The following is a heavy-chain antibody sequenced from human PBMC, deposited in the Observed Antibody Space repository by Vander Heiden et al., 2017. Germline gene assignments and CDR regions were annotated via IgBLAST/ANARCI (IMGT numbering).Heavy chain of an antibody. V-gene: IGHV3-30-3*01. CDR3: ARGGCSGGSCYQTPWYYGMDV. J-gene: IGHJ6*02. D-gene: IGHD2-15*01. CDR2: ISYDGSNK. Sequence: QVQLVASGGGVVQPGRSLRLSCAASGFTFSSYAMHWVRQAPGKGLEWVAVISYDGSNKYYADSVKGRFTISRDNSKNTLYLQMNSLRAEDTAVYYCARGGCSGGSCYQTPWYYGMDVWGQGTTVTVSS. CDR1: GFTFSSYA.